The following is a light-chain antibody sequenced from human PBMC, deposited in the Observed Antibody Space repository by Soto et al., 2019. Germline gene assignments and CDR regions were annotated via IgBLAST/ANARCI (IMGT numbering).Light chain of an antibody. CDR2: GAS. Sequence: EIVLTQSPGTPSLSPGERVTLSCRASQSVSSNYLAWYQQKPGQAPRLLVYGASIRATGIPDRFSGSGSGTDVTLTISRVEPEDFAVYYCQHYGSSPFTFGPGTRVDIK. CDR1: QSVSSNY. CDR3: QHYGSSPFT. V-gene: IGKV3-20*01. J-gene: IGKJ3*01.